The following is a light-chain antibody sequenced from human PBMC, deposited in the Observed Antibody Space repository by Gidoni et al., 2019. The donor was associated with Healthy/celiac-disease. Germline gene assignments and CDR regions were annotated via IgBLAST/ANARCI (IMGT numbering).Light chain of an antibody. CDR2: AAS. J-gene: IGKJ1*01. V-gene: IGKV1-39*01. CDR1: QSISSY. CDR3: QQSYSTPRT. Sequence: DIQMTPSPSSLSASVGDRVTITCLASQSISSYLNWYQQKPGKAPKLLIYAASSLQSGVPSRFSGSGSGTDFTLTISSLQPEDFATYYCQQSYSTPRTFGQGTKVEIK.